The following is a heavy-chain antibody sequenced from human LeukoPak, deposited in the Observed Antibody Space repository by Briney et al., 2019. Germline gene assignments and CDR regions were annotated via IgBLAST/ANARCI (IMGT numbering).Heavy chain of an antibody. D-gene: IGHD2-2*02. CDR1: GGSISSRSYY. Sequence: PSQTLSLTCTVSGGSISSRSYYWGWIRHPPGKRLEWIGSIPYIGNTYSNPSLKSRVAISVDTSKNQFSLKLSSLTAADMAVYYCARLDCSSTDCYTLGDAFDIWGQGTMVTVSS. CDR3: ARLDCSSTDCYTLGDAFDI. V-gene: IGHV4-39*01. CDR2: IPYIGNT. J-gene: IGHJ3*02.